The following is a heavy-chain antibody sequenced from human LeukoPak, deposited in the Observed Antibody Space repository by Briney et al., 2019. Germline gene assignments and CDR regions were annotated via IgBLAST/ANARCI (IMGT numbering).Heavy chain of an antibody. J-gene: IGHJ6*02. V-gene: IGHV3-11*01. Sequence: GGSLRLSCAASGFTFSDYYMSWIRQAPGKGLEWVSYISSSGSTIYYADSVKGRFTISRDNAKNSLYLQMNSLRAEDTAVYYCARWMGIAAAGTSATGYYYGMDVWGQGTTVTVSS. CDR2: ISSSGSTI. CDR1: GFTFSDYY. D-gene: IGHD6-13*01. CDR3: ARWMGIAAAGTSATGYYYGMDV.